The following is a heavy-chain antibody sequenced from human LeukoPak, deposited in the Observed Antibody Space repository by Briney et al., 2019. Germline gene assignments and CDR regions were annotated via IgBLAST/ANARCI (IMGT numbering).Heavy chain of an antibody. CDR2: IYYSGST. V-gene: IGHV4-31*03. Sequence: SETLSLTCTVSGGSISSGGYYCSWIRQHPGKGLEWIGYIYYSGSTYYNPSLKSRVTISVDTSKNQFSLKLSSVTAADTAVYYCARERITMVRGVITDYYGMDVWGQGTTVTVSS. CDR3: ARERITMVRGVITDYYGMDV. D-gene: IGHD3-10*01. J-gene: IGHJ6*02. CDR1: GGSISSGGYY.